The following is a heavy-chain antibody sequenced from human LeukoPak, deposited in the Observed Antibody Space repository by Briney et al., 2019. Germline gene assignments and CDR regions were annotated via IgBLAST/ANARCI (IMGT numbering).Heavy chain of an antibody. CDR2: INPNSGDT. J-gene: IGHJ6*02. V-gene: IGHV1-2*06. CDR3: AREKVRQSGMDV. Sequence: ASVKVSCKASGYTFNAYYMHWVRQAPGQGLEWMGRINPNSGDTSIAQKFLGRVTMTRDTSISTAYMELSRLRSDDTAVYYCAREKVRQSGMDVWGQGTTVTVSS. D-gene: IGHD2-2*01. CDR1: GYTFNAYY.